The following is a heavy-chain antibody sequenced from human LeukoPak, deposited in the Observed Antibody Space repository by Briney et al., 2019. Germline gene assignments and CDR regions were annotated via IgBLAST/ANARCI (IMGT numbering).Heavy chain of an antibody. J-gene: IGHJ4*02. CDR3: AKAKQTVVVPAAIQTPFDY. CDR1: GFTFSTGLTFSRYW. Sequence: PGGSLRLSCAASGFTFSTGLTFSRYWMHWVRQLPGKGLVWVARINSDGRTISYADSVKGRFTISRDNAKNTLYLQMNSLRAEDTAVYYCAKAKQTVVVPAAIQTPFDYWGQGTLVTVSS. CDR2: INSDGRTI. V-gene: IGHV3-74*01. D-gene: IGHD2-2*02.